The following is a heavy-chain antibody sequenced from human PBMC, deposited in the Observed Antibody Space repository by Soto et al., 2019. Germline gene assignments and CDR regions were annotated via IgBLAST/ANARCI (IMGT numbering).Heavy chain of an antibody. CDR2: IYYSGST. V-gene: IGHV4-31*03. D-gene: IGHD6-13*01. Sequence: QVQLQESGPGLVKPSQTLSLTCTVSGGSISSGGYYWSWIRQHPGKGLEWIGYIYYSGSTYYNPSLKSRVTKSVDTPKNQFARKLSAVAAADTAGYYCAGERGDDSSSSKGNWLDPWGQEALVTVSS. J-gene: IGHJ5*02. CDR3: AGERGDDSSSSKGNWLDP. CDR1: GGSISSGGYY.